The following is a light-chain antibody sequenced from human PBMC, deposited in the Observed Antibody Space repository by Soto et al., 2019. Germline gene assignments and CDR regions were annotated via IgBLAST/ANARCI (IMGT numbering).Light chain of an antibody. CDR2: DAS. J-gene: IGKJ5*01. V-gene: IGKV3-11*01. CDR1: QSFSSY. CDR3: QQRSNWPPVTT. Sequence: EIVLTQSPATLSLSPGERATLSCRASQSFSSYLAWYQQKPGQAPRLLIYDASKRATGIPARFSDRGSGTDFTLTISSLEPEDFAVYYCQQRSNWPPVTTFGQGTRLEIK.